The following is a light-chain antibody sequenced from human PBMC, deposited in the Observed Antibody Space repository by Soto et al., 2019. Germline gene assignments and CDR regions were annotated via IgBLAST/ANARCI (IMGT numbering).Light chain of an antibody. Sequence: SYELTQTSSLSGAPGQTAKITCEGKNIGTKSVHWYQRKPGQAPVLVINNDSDRPSGIPERFSGSNSGNTATLTISRVEAGDEADYYCQVWDSTSDHAVFGGGTKLTVL. CDR2: NDS. J-gene: IGLJ3*02. CDR3: QVWDSTSDHAV. CDR1: NIGTKS. V-gene: IGLV3-21*02.